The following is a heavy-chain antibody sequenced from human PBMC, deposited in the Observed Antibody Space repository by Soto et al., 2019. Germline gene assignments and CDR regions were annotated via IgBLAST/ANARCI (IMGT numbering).Heavy chain of an antibody. CDR3: AKYGWWDRSSWYKGSAFDI. Sequence: GSLRLSCAASGFTFSSYAMSWVRQAPGKGLEWVSAISGSGGSTYYADSVKGRFTISRDNSKNTLYLQMNSLRAEDTAVYYCAKYGWWDRSSWYKGSAFDIWGQGTMVTVSS. CDR1: GFTFSSYA. V-gene: IGHV3-23*01. D-gene: IGHD6-13*01. CDR2: ISGSGGST. J-gene: IGHJ3*02.